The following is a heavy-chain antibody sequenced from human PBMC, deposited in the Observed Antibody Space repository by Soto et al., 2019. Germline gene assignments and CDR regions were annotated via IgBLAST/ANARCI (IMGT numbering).Heavy chain of an antibody. J-gene: IGHJ6*02. CDR2: MNPNSDDT. CDR1: GYTFTSYD. V-gene: IGHV1-8*01. Sequence: QVQLVQSGAEVKKPGASVQVSCKTSGYTFTSYDINWVRQAPGQGLEWVGWMNPNSDDTRAAQKFRGRLTLTRAKSMRAVYMKLSNLRPDDSAVYYCAREWSAAGHFYGMDVWGQGTTVAVSS. CDR3: AREWSAAGHFYGMDV. D-gene: IGHD6-13*01.